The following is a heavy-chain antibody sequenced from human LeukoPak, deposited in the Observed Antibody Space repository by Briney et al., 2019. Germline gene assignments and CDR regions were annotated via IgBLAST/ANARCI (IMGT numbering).Heavy chain of an antibody. CDR3: ARDFYDSSGRGAFDI. J-gene: IGHJ3*02. CDR2: INPNSGDT. V-gene: IGHV1-2*02. Sequence: ASVKVSCKASGYTFTGYYMHWVRLAPGQGLEWMGWINPNSGDTNYAQKFQGRVTMTRDTSISTAYMELSRLKSDDAAVYYCARDFYDSSGRGAFDIWGQGTMVTVSS. D-gene: IGHD3-22*01. CDR1: GYTFTGYY.